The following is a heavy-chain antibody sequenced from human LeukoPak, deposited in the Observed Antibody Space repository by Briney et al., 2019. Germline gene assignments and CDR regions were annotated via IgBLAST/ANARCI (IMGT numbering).Heavy chain of an antibody. CDR1: GYTFTSYY. D-gene: IGHD4-17*01. V-gene: IGHV1-46*01. J-gene: IGHJ4*02. CDR3: ARARSSVTTVTTPGY. CDR2: INPSGGST. Sequence: ASVKVSCKASGYTFTSYYMHWVRQAPGQGLEWMGIINPSGGSTSYAQKFQGRVTMTRDTSTSTVYMELSSLRSEDTAAYYCARARSSVTTVTTPGYWGQGTLVTVSS.